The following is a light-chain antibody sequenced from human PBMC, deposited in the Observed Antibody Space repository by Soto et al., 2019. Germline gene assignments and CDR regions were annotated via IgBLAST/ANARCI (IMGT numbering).Light chain of an antibody. J-gene: IGLJ2*01. CDR2: GNY. Sequence: QSVLTQPPSVSGAPGQRVTISCTGSSSNIGAGFDVHWYQKIPGTAPKLLIYGNYNRPSGVPDRFSGSKSGTSASLAITGLQAEDEADYYCPSYDGLSGPVAFGGGTKLTVL. CDR1: SSNIGAGFD. CDR3: PSYDGLSGPVA. V-gene: IGLV1-40*01.